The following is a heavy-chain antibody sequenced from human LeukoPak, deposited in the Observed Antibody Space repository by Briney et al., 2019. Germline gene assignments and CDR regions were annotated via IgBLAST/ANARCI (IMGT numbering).Heavy chain of an antibody. CDR3: ARGGGRGATLGYFDY. CDR2: INPRGGST. D-gene: IGHD1-26*01. CDR1: GYTFTSYY. J-gene: IGHJ4*01. V-gene: IGHV1-46*01. Sequence: VASVKVSCKASGYTFTSYYMHWVRQAPGQGLEWMGIINPRGGSTSYAQKFQGRVTMTRDMSTSTVYMKLSSLRSEDTAVYYCARGGGRGATLGYFDYWGQGTLVTVSS.